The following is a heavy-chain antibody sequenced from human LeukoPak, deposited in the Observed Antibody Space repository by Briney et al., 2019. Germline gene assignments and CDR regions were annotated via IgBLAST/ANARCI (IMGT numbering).Heavy chain of an antibody. CDR3: ARGLLVAAGLINWFDP. CDR1: GGSFSGYY. D-gene: IGHD6-13*01. V-gene: IGHV4-34*01. J-gene: IGHJ5*02. Sequence: SETLSLTCAIYGGSFSGYYWSWIRQPPGKGLEWIGEINHSGSTNYNPSLKSRVTISVDTSKNQFSLKLSSVTAADTAVYYCARGLLVAAGLINWFDPWGQGTLVTVSS. CDR2: INHSGST.